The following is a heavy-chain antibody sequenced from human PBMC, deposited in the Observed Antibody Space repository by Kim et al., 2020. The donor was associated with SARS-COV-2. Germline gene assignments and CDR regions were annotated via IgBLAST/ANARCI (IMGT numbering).Heavy chain of an antibody. CDR2: INPSGGST. CDR1: GYTFTSYY. CDR3: ARETKPWEGYYYGMDV. D-gene: IGHD1-26*01. Sequence: ASVKVSCKASGYTFTSYYMHWVRQAPGQGLEWMGIINPSGGSTSYAQKFQGRVTMTRDTSTNTVYMELSSLRSEDTAVYYCARETKPWEGYYYGMDVWGQGTTVTVSS. J-gene: IGHJ6*02. V-gene: IGHV1-46*01.